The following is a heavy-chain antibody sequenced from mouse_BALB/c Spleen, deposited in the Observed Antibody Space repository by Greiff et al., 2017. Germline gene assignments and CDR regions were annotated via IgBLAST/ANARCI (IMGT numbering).Heavy chain of an antibody. CDR2: ISNGGGST. CDR1: GFTFSSYT. V-gene: IGHV5-12-2*01. Sequence: EVNVVESGGGLVQPGGSLKLSCAASGFTFSSYTMSWVRQTPEKRLEWVAYISNGGGSTYYPDTVKGRFTISRDNAKNTLYLQMSSLKSEDTAMYYCARHYGSSYWFADWGQGTLVTVSA. CDR3: ARHYGSSYWFAD. J-gene: IGHJ3*01. D-gene: IGHD1-1*01.